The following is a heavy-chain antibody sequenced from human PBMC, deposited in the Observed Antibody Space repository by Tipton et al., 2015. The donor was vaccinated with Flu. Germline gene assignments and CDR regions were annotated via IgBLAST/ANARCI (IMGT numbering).Heavy chain of an antibody. D-gene: IGHD2/OR15-2a*01. J-gene: IGHJ4*02. V-gene: IGHV3-66*02. CDR3: ARFEYTFASGDY. CDR1: GFTVSNNY. CDR2: IYSGGST. Sequence: AVSGFTVSNNYMSWVRQAPGKGLEWVSVIYSGGSTFYADSVKGRVTISRDDSKNTLYLQMNSLRAEDTAVYYCARFEYTFASGDYWGQGTLVTVSS.